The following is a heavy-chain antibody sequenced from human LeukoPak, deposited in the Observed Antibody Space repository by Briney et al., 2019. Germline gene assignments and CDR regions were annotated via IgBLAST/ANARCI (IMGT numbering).Heavy chain of an antibody. J-gene: IGHJ4*02. CDR2: ISGSGGST. V-gene: IGHV3-23*01. D-gene: IGHD3-22*01. CDR1: GFTFSSYA. Sequence: GGSLRLSCAASGFTFSSYAMSWVRQAPGKGLEWVSAISGSGGSTYYADSVKGRFTISRDNSKNTLYLQMNSLRAEDTAVYYCAKDSPGEYDSSGSTFDYWGQGTLVTVSS. CDR3: AKDSPGEYDSSGSTFDY.